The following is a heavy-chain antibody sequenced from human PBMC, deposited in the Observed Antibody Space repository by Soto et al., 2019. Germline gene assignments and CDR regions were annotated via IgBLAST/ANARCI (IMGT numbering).Heavy chain of an antibody. CDR2: IFYLGSS. J-gene: IGHJ5*02. CDR3: ARHSLALRKNNWFDP. V-gene: IGHV4-39*01. D-gene: IGHD3-3*02. Sequence: PSETLSLTCTVSGDSIISSDFYWGWVRQPPGKGLEWIGSIFYLGSSYYNPSLKSRVTMSVDTSKNQFSLRLWSVTAADTALYFCARHSLALRKNNWFDPWGQGIMVTVSS. CDR1: GDSIISSDFY.